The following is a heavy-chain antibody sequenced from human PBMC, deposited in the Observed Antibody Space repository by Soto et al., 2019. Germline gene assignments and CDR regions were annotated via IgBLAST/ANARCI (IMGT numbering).Heavy chain of an antibody. D-gene: IGHD3-3*01. CDR2: IYPGDSDT. V-gene: IGHV5-51*01. Sequence: PGESLKISCKGSGYSFTSYWIGWVRQMPGKGLEWMGIIYPGDSDTRYSPSFQGQVTISADKSISTAYLQWSSLKASDTAMYYCVKDRSFTIFGVVILDYWGQGTRVTVSS. J-gene: IGHJ4*02. CDR3: VKDRSFTIFGVVILDY. CDR1: GYSFTSYW.